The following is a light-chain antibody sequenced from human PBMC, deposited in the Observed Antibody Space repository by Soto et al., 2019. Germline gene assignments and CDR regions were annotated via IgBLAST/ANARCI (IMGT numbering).Light chain of an antibody. CDR3: TSYRGSGIFEV. CDR1: SSDIGVYNY. J-gene: IGLJ2*01. V-gene: IGLV2-14*01. CDR2: DVT. Sequence: QSALTQPASVSGSPGQSITISCTGTSSDIGVYNYVSCYQQHPGKAPKLMIYDVTKRPSGVSNRFSGSKSGNTASLTISGLQAEDEADYYCTSYRGSGIFEVFGGGTKLTVL.